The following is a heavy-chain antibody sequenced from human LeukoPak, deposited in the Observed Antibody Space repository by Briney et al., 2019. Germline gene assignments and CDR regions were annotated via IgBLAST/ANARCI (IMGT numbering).Heavy chain of an antibody. D-gene: IGHD2-15*01. CDR2: IYFSGST. CDR1: GGSISSGGYF. J-gene: IGHJ4*02. Sequence: PSETLSLTCTVSGGSISSGGYFWSWIRQHPGKGLEWIGYIYFSGSTYYNPSLQSRVTISVDTSKNQFSLKLNSVTAADTAVYYCVRDLWGAGGTQYWGQGILVTVSS. CDR3: VRDLWGAGGTQY. V-gene: IGHV4-31*03.